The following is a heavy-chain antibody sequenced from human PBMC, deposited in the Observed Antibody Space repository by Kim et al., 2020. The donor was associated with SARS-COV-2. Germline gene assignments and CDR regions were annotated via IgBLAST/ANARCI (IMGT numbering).Heavy chain of an antibody. Sequence: GGSLRLSCAASGFTFSNAWMSWVRQAPGKGLEWVGRIKSKTDGGTTDYAAPVKGRFTISRDDSKNTLYLQMNSLKTEDTAVYYCVLSQQLVRGLFGYWGQGTLVTVSS. CDR1: GFTFSNAW. CDR3: VLSQQLVRGLFGY. CDR2: IKSKTDGGTT. D-gene: IGHD6-13*01. J-gene: IGHJ4*02. V-gene: IGHV3-15*01.